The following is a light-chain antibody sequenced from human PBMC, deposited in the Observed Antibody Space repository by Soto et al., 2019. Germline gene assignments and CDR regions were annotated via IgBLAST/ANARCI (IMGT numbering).Light chain of an antibody. CDR3: QQYYSYPA. CDR2: AAS. V-gene: IGKV1-39*01. CDR1: QSIRRS. J-gene: IGKJ5*01. Sequence: DIQMTQSPSSLSASVADRVTITCRASQSIRRSLNWYQQKPGKAPKLLIYAASSLQSGVPSRFSGSGYGTDFTLTITSLQSEDFATYYCQQYYSYPAFGQGTRLEIK.